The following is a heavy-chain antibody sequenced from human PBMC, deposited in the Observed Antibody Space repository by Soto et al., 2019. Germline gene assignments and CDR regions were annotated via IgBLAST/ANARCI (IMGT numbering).Heavy chain of an antibody. Sequence: PGGSLRLSCAASGFTFSSYAMSWVRQAPGKGLEWVSAISGSGGSTYYADSVKGRFTISRDNSKNTLYLQMNSLRAEDTAVYYCARKNYYYIWVSYRSSSFDYWGQGTLVTVSS. CDR3: ARKNYYYIWVSYRSSSFDY. CDR1: GFTFSSYA. J-gene: IGHJ4*02. V-gene: IGHV3-23*01. CDR2: ISGSGGST. D-gene: IGHD3-16*02.